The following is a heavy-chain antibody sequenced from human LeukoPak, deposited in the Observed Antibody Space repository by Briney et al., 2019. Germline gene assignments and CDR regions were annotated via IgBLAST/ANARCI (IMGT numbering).Heavy chain of an antibody. J-gene: IGHJ4*02. Sequence: ASVKVSCKASGYTFTSYAMHWVRQAPGQRLEWMGWINAGNGNTKYSQKFQGSVTITRDTSASTAYMELSSLRSEDTAVYYCARVAIGFTMVRVNYFDYWGQGTLVTVSS. CDR2: INAGNGNT. CDR1: GYTFTSYA. V-gene: IGHV1-3*01. D-gene: IGHD3-10*01. CDR3: ARVAIGFTMVRVNYFDY.